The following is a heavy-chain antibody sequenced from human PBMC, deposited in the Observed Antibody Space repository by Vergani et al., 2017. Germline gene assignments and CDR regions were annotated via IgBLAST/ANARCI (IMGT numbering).Heavy chain of an antibody. V-gene: IGHV3-11*06. J-gene: IGHJ2*01. D-gene: IGHD4-17*01. Sequence: QVQLVESGGGLVKPGGSLRLSCAASGFTFSDYYMSWIRQAPGKGLEWVSYISSSSSYTNYADSVKGRFTISRDNAKNSLYLQMNSLRAEDTAVYYCAGSTVTTLYFDLWGRGTLVTVAS. CDR2: ISSSSSYT. CDR3: AGSTVTTLYFDL. CDR1: GFTFSDYY.